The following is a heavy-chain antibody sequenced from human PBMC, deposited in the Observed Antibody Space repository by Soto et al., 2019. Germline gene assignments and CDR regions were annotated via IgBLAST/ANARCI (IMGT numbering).Heavy chain of an antibody. J-gene: IGHJ4*02. Sequence: EVQLVESGGGLVQPGGSLRLSCAASGFIFSDHFMDWVRQAPGKGLEWVGRIKNKANSYITQYAASVKGRFTISRDDSKNSLYLQMDSLKTEDTAVYFCSTKVNIVTTRTDSWGQGSLVTVSS. D-gene: IGHD5-12*01. CDR2: IKNKANSYIT. V-gene: IGHV3-72*01. CDR1: GFIFSDHF. CDR3: STKVNIVTTRTDS.